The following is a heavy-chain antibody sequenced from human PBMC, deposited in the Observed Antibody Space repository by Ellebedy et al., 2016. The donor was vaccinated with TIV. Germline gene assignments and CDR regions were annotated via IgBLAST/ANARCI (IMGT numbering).Heavy chain of an antibody. V-gene: IGHV4-39*01. J-gene: IGHJ4*02. CDR1: GGSISSSSSY. D-gene: IGHD3-9*01. Sequence: SETLSLTXTVSGGSISSSSSYWGWIRQPPGKGLEWIGSIYYSGSTYYNPSLKSRVTISVDTSKNQFSLKLSSVTAADTAVYYCATQTQYYDILTGYFTPAPSSDYWGQGTLVTVSS. CDR2: IYYSGST. CDR3: ATQTQYYDILTGYFTPAPSSDY.